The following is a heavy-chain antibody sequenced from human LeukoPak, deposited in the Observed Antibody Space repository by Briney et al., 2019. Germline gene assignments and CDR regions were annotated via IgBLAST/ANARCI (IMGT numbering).Heavy chain of an antibody. V-gene: IGHV1-69*05. Sequence: SVKASCKASGGTFSSHAISWVRQAPGQGLEWMGGINPIFHTPTYAKKFQGRITITKDESMSTASMDLSSLISDDTAVYCARGRTTGEFDYWGQGTLVTVSS. J-gene: IGHJ4*02. CDR2: INPIFHTP. D-gene: IGHD4-11*01. CDR3: ARGRTTGEFDY. CDR1: GGTFSSHA.